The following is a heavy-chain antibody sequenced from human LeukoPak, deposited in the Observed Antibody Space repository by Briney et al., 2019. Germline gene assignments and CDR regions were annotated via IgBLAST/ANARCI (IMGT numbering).Heavy chain of an antibody. Sequence: SETLSLTCTVSGGSISSYYWSWIRQPPGKGLEWIGYINYSGSTNYNPSLKSRVTMSVDTSKDQFSLKLSSVTAADTAVYYCARVSGWYGDAFDIWGQGTMVTVSS. CDR2: INYSGST. J-gene: IGHJ3*02. V-gene: IGHV4-59*12. CDR1: GGSISSYY. D-gene: IGHD6-19*01. CDR3: ARVSGWYGDAFDI.